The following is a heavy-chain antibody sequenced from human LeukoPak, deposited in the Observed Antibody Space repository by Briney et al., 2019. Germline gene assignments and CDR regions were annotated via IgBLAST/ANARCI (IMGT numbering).Heavy chain of an antibody. Sequence: STTYAQKFQGRVTMTRDTSTSTVYMELSSPRSEDTAEYYCAREDSTGYYHDYWGQGNLVTVSS. CDR2: ST. D-gene: IGHD3-22*01. V-gene: IGHV1-46*01. CDR3: AREDSTGYYHDY. J-gene: IGHJ4*02.